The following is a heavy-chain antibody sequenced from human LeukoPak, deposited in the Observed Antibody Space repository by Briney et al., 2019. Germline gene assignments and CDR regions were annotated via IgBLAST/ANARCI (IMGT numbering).Heavy chain of an antibody. CDR2: INPNNGGT. CDR1: GYTFTGYY. D-gene: IGHD2-15*01. Sequence: GASVKVSCKASGYTFTGYYMHWLRQAPGQGLEWMGWINPNNGGTNYAQRFQGRVPMTRDTSISTAYMEVSRLRFDDTAVYYCASGPSLGTTHPYFDYWGQGTLVTVSS. CDR3: ASGPSLGTTHPYFDY. V-gene: IGHV1-2*02. J-gene: IGHJ4*02.